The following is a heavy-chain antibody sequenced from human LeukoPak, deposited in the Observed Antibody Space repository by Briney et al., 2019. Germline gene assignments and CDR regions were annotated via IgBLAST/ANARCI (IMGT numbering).Heavy chain of an antibody. D-gene: IGHD6-13*01. Sequence: GGTLRLSCAASEFPFSNYGMSWVRQAPGKWLEWVPSISSSSSYIYYADSVKGRFTISRDNAKNSLYLQMNSLRAEDTAVYYCAYSSSWHLIDYWGQGTLVTVSS. J-gene: IGHJ4*02. CDR3: AYSSSWHLIDY. V-gene: IGHV3-21*01. CDR1: EFPFSNYG. CDR2: ISSSSSYI.